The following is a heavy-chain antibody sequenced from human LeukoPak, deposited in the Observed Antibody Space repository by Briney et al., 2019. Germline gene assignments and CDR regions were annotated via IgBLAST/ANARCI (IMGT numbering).Heavy chain of an antibody. CDR1: GDSIRTSGYY. CDR3: ARGSAAGWHAFDI. J-gene: IGHJ3*02. D-gene: IGHD5-24*01. V-gene: IGHV4-31*03. Sequence: SSQTLSLTCTVSGDSIRTSGYYRTWIRQHPGKDLEWIGYIYYSGRTYYSPPLKSRVTISVHTSENQFSLELSSVTAADTAVYYCARGSAAGWHAFDIWGQGTMVTVSS. CDR2: IYYSGRT.